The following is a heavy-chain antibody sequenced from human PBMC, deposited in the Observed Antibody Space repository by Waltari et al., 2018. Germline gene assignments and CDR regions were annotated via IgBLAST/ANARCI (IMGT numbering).Heavy chain of an antibody. D-gene: IGHD3-10*01. CDR1: GYSISSGYF. V-gene: IGHV4-38-2*02. CDR3: ARSPRYGSGSDYFDY. CDR2: IYHSGSN. J-gene: IGHJ4*02. Sequence: QVQLQESGPGLVKPSETLSLPCTVSGYSISSGYFWGWIRQPPGKGLEWIGSIYHSGSNYYNPSLKSRVTISVDTSKNQFSLKLSSVTAADTAVYYCARSPRYGSGSDYFDYWGQGTLVTVSS.